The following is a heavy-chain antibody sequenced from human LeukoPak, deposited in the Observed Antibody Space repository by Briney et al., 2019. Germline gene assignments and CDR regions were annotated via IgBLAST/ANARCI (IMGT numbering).Heavy chain of an antibody. CDR1: GFTFSTYA. CDR2: ISTSGDRT. J-gene: IGHJ4*02. CDR3: ARSAVGTSCCTAVDY. Sequence: GGSLTLSCAASGFTFSTYAMTWVRQAPGKGREWVSGISTSGDRTYYADSVKGRFTISRDNSKNTLYLQMNSLRAEDTAEYYCARSAVGTSCCTAVDYWGQGTLVTVSS. V-gene: IGHV3-23*01. D-gene: IGHD1-26*01.